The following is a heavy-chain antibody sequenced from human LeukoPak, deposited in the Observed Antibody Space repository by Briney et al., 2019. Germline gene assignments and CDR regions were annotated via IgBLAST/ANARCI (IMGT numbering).Heavy chain of an antibody. J-gene: IGHJ4*02. CDR1: GGTFSSYA. D-gene: IGHD2-15*01. CDR2: IIPIFGTA. CDR3: ARDHCSGGSCYDY. V-gene: IGHV1-69*05. Sequence: SVKVSCKASGGTFSSYAISWVRQAPGQGLEWMGRIIPIFGTANYAQKFQGRVTITTDESTSTAYMELSSLRSEDTAVYYCARDHCSGGSCYDYWDQGTLVTVSS.